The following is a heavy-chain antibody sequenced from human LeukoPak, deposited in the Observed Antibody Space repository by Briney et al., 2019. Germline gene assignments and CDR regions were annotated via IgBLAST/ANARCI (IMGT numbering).Heavy chain of an antibody. Sequence: PGRSLRLSCAASGFTFSNYWMHWVSQAPGKGLVWVSRINTDGSSANYADSVKGRFTISRKNTLYLQMNSLRAEDTAVYYCARDDCSSSSCLTYWGQGTLVTVSS. J-gene: IGHJ4*02. CDR1: GFTFSNYW. CDR2: INTDGSSA. V-gene: IGHV3-74*01. D-gene: IGHD2-15*01. CDR3: ARDDCSSSSCLTY.